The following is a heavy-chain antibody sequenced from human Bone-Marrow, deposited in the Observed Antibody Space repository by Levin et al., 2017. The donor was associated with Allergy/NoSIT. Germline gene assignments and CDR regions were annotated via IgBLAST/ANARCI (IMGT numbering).Heavy chain of an antibody. D-gene: IGHD5-12*01. J-gene: IGHJ4*02. Sequence: LAGGSLRLSCAASGFTFTNFWMTWVRQAPGKGLEWVANIREDGSDKNYVDSVRGRFTISRDNAKHSLFLQMNSLRAEDTAVYYCATDSYSLSVAGPNFDYWGQGTLVTVSS. V-gene: IGHV3-7*01. CDR3: ATDSYSLSVAGPNFDY. CDR1: GFTFTNFW. CDR2: IREDGSDK.